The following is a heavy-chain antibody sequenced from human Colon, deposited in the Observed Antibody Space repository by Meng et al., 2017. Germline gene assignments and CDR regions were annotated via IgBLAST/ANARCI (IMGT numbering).Heavy chain of an antibody. CDR3: TRLIGAPGDPYP. CDR2: ISPKSGGT. CDR1: GYTFTAYY. Sequence: ASVKVSCKASGYTFTAYYIHWVRQAPGQGLEWMGRISPKSGGTNYAQKFQGRVTMTTDTSTNTAYMELTSLRSDDTGIYYCTRLIGAPGDPYPWGQGTRVTVSS. V-gene: IGHV1-2*05. D-gene: IGHD6-13*01. J-gene: IGHJ5*02.